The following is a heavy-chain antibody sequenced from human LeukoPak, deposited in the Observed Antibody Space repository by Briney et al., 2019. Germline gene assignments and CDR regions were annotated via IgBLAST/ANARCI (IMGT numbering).Heavy chain of an antibody. CDR3: ARLIVVVITTRPYGMDV. J-gene: IGHJ6*02. D-gene: IGHD3-22*01. CDR1: GFTFSSYW. CDR2: IKQDGSEK. Sequence: PGGSLRLSCAASGFTFSSYWMSWVRQAPGKGLEWVANIKQDGSEKYYVDSVKGRFTISRDNAKNSLYLQMNSLRAGDTAVYYCARLIVVVITTRPYGMDVWGQGTTVTVSS. V-gene: IGHV3-7*01.